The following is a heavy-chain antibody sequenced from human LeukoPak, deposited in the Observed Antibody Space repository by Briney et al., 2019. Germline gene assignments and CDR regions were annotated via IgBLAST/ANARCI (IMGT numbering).Heavy chain of an antibody. Sequence: SEKVSCKASGGTFSSYAISWVRQAPGQGLEWMGGIIPIFGTANYAQKFQGRVTITTDESTSTAYMELSSLRSEDTAVYYCARGYCSGGSCMRLDWFDPWGQGTLVTVSS. CDR3: ARGYCSGGSCMRLDWFDP. D-gene: IGHD2-15*01. CDR1: GGTFSSYA. CDR2: IIPIFGTA. V-gene: IGHV1-69*05. J-gene: IGHJ5*02.